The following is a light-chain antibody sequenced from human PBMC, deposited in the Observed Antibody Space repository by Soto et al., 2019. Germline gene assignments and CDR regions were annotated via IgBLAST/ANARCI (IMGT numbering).Light chain of an antibody. Sequence: EIGLTPPPATLSLSPGEEPPPSCRASQSVSSYLAWYQQKPGQAPRLLIYDASNRATGIPARFSGSGSGTDFTLTISRLEPEDFAVYHCQQYGDSPLTFGGGTKVDIK. J-gene: IGKJ4*01. V-gene: IGKV3-11*01. CDR1: QSVSSY. CDR3: QQYGDSPLT. CDR2: DAS.